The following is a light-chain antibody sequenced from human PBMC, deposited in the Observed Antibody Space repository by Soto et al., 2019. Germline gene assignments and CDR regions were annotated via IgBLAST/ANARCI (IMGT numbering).Light chain of an antibody. Sequence: EIVLTQSPGTLSLSPGERATLSCRASQSISSSYLAWYQQKPGQAPSLLGYGASSRATGIPHRCSGSGCGRDFTLTISRLEPADVAVYYCQQYGSSRFTFGPGTKVDIK. CDR3: QQYGSSRFT. J-gene: IGKJ3*01. V-gene: IGKV3-20*01. CDR2: GAS. CDR1: QSISSSY.